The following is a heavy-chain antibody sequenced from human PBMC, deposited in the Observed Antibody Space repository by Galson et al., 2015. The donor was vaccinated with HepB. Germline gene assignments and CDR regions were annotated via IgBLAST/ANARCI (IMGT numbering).Heavy chain of an antibody. CDR2: ISSSSSYT. Sequence: LRLSCAASGFTFSDYYMSWIRQAPGKGLEWVSYISSSSSYTNYADSVKGRFTISRDNSKNSLYLQMNSLRAEDTAVYYCARVSCTNGVCYTHYFDYWGQGTLVTVSS. J-gene: IGHJ4*02. V-gene: IGHV3-11*06. CDR3: ARVSCTNGVCYTHYFDY. CDR1: GFTFSDYY. D-gene: IGHD2-8*01.